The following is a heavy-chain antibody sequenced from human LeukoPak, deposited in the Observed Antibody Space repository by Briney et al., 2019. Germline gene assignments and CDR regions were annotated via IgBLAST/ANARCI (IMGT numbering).Heavy chain of an antibody. V-gene: IGHV4-59*08. J-gene: IGHJ4*02. CDR3: ARQRGGYVDY. Sequence: SETLSLTCTVSGGSISSYYWSWIRQPPGKGLEWIGYIYYSGNTNYNPSLKSRVTISVDTSKNQFSLMLGSVTAADTAVFYCARQRGGYVDYWGQGTLVTVSS. D-gene: IGHD2-15*01. CDR2: IYYSGNT. CDR1: GGSISSYY.